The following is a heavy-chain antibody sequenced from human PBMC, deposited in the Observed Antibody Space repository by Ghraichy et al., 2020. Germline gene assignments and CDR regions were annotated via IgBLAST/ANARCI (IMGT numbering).Heavy chain of an antibody. V-gene: IGHV3-30*18. J-gene: IGHJ5*02. CDR2: ISSDGSNK. Sequence: VAVISSDGSNKYYADSVKGRFTISRDNSKNTLYLQMNSLRAEDTAVYYCAKGSRVDSSSWPIMNDPWGQGTLVTVSS. CDR3: AKGSRVDSSSWPIMNDP. D-gene: IGHD6-13*01.